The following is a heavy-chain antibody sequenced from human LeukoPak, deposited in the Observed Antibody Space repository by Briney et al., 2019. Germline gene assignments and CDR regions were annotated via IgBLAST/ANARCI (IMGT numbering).Heavy chain of an antibody. CDR1: GYTFTSYG. CDR3: ASSSSSEDYYYYMDV. J-gene: IGHJ6*03. V-gene: IGHV1-8*02. Sequence: GASVKVSCKASGYTFTSYGINWVRQATGQGLEWMGWMNPNSGNTGYAQKFQGRVTMTRNTSISTAYMELSSLRSEDTAVYYCASSSSSEDYYYYMDVWGKGTTVTISS. CDR2: MNPNSGNT.